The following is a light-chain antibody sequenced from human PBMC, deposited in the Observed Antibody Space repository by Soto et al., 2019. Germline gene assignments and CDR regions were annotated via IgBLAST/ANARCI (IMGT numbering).Light chain of an antibody. J-gene: IGKJ1*01. CDR3: MQGSHWPRT. Sequence: EVVMTQSPLSLPVTLGQPASISCRSSQSLVNSDGNTYLNWFHQRPGQSPRRLIYKVSNRDSGVPDRFSGSRSGTDFTLRISRVEAEDVGVYYCMQGSHWPRTFGQGTRVEIK. V-gene: IGKV2-30*01. CDR2: KVS. CDR1: QSLVNSDGNTY.